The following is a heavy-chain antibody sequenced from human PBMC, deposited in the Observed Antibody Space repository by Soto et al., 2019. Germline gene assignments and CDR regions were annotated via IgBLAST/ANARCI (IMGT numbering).Heavy chain of an antibody. CDR1: GGSISSYY. CDR3: GRSTAMWDYYDCYGMDV. V-gene: IGHV4-59*01. Sequence: PSEPLTLTCSVSGGSISSYYWSWIRQPPGKGLEWIVYIYYSGSTNYNPSLKTRVTRSVDTLKSQFSLMVSGVRDASTAVYSCGRSTAMWDYYDCYGMDVRGLGTTGT. J-gene: IGHJ6*02. CDR2: IYYSGST. D-gene: IGHD2-2*01.